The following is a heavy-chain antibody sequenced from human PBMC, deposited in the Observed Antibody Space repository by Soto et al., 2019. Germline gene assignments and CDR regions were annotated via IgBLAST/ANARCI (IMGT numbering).Heavy chain of an antibody. CDR1: GFTFSSYS. J-gene: IGHJ6*02. V-gene: IGHV3-21*01. D-gene: IGHD3-3*01. Sequence: PXESLRLSCAASGFTFSSYSMNWVRQAPGKGLEWVSSISSSSSYIYYADSVKGRFTISRDNAKNSLYLQMNSLRAEDTAVYYCARDSEFGVVINYYYYYGMEVWGQGTTVTVSS. CDR3: ARDSEFGVVINYYYYYGMEV. CDR2: ISSSSSYI.